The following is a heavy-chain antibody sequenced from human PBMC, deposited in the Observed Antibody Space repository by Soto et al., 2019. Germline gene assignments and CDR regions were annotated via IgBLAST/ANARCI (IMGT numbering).Heavy chain of an antibody. CDR2: IKSKTDGGTT. V-gene: IGHV3-15*07. Sequence: GGSLRLSCAASGFTFGSAWMNWVGQGPGKGLEWVGRIKSKTDGGTTDYAAPVKGRFTISRDDSKNTLYLQMNSLKTEDTAVYYCTTMGGIRFLEWPPYYGMDVWGQGTTVTVSS. CDR3: TTMGGIRFLEWPPYYGMDV. CDR1: GFTFGSAW. J-gene: IGHJ6*02. D-gene: IGHD3-3*01.